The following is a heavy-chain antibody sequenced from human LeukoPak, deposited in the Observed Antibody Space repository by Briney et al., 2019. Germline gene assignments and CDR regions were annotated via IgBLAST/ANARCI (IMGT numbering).Heavy chain of an antibody. D-gene: IGHD3-16*01. CDR3: ARVIGSYGDSAY. J-gene: IGHJ4*02. CDR2: MNQDGSAK. CDR1: GFTFSDSW. V-gene: IGHV3-7*01. Sequence: GGSLRLSCAASGFTFSDSWMSWVRQAPGKGLVWVANMNQDGSAKGYVDSVKGRFTISRDNARNSLYLQMDSLRAEDTAVYYCARVIGSYGDSAYWGQGTLVTVSS.